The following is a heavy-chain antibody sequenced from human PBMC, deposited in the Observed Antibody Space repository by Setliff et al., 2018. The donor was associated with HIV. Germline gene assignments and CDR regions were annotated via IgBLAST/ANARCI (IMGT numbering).Heavy chain of an antibody. J-gene: IGHJ4*02. V-gene: IGHV3-21*01. CDR2: ISSRSSDI. D-gene: IGHD6-19*01. CDR3: ARDSGVWAGFSSGWY. CDR1: GFTFNTYT. Sequence: PGGSLRLSCAASGFTFNTYTMNWVRQVPGKGLEWVSSISSRSSDIYYADAVKGRFTVSRDNAKNSLFLQMHSLRAEDTAIYYCARDSGVWAGFSSGWYWGQGTLVNV.